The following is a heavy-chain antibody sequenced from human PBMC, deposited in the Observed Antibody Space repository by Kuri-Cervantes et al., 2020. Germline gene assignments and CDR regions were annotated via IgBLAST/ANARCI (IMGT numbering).Heavy chain of an antibody. CDR3: AKVGKRITMIVVVITIPHYFDY. CDR2: IVGSGGST. D-gene: IGHD3-22*01. CDR1: GFTFSSYA. V-gene: IGHV3-23*01. J-gene: IGHJ4*02. Sequence: GGSLRLSCAASGFTFSSYAMGWVRQAPGKGLEWVSGIVGSGGSTYYADSVKGRFTISRDNSKNTLYLQMNSLRAEDTAVYYCAKVGKRITMIVVVITIPHYFDYWGQGTLVTVSS.